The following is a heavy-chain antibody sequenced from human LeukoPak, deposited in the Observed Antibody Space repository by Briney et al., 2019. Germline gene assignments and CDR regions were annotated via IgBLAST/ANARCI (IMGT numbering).Heavy chain of an antibody. CDR1: GFTFSSYS. CDR2: ISSSSSTI. Sequence: GGSLRLSCAASGFTFSSYSMNWVRQAPGKGLEWVSYISSSSSTIYYADSVKGRFTISRDNAKNSLYLQMNSLRAEDTAVYYCAREFSGSNYGFPFDYWGPGTLVTVSS. CDR3: AREFSGSNYGFPFDY. V-gene: IGHV3-48*01. J-gene: IGHJ4*02. D-gene: IGHD1-26*01.